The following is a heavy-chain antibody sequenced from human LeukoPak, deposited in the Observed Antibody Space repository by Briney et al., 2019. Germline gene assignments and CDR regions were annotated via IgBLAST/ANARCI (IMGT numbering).Heavy chain of an antibody. D-gene: IGHD3-10*01. V-gene: IGHV4-31*03. J-gene: IGHJ6*02. CDR3: NTYYYGSGSYPWYYYGMGV. CDR1: GGSISSGGYY. Sequence: SETLSLTCTVSGGSISSGGYYWSWIRQHPGKGLEWIGYIYYSGSTYYNPSLKSRVTISVDTSKNQFSLKLSSVTAADTAVYYCNTYYYGSGSYPWYYYGMGVWGQGTTVTVSS. CDR2: IYYSGST.